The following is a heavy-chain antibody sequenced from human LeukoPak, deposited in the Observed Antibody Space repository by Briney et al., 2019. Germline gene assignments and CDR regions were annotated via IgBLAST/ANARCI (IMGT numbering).Heavy chain of an antibody. D-gene: IGHD5-24*01. J-gene: IGHJ4*02. V-gene: IGHV3-64D*09. CDR1: GFTFSRYA. CDR2: VTSDGGST. CDR3: AREGPMAFDC. Sequence: GSLRLSCSASGFTFSRYAMHWVRQAPGKGLEYVSGVTSDGGSTYYADSVKGRFTISRDNSKNTLYLQMSTLRAEDTAVYYCAREGPMAFDCWGQGTLVTVSS.